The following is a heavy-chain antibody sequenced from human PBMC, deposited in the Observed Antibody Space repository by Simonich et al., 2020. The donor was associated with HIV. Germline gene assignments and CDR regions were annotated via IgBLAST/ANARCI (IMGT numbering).Heavy chain of an antibody. Sequence: QVQLQESGPGLVKPSETLSLTCAVSGYSVSSAYYWGWIRQPPGKWLVWIGTYHHGSSHYTPSLKSRLTIAVDMSKNQVYLNLSSVTAADTAVYYCGRTNYGSGIDYWGQGTLVTVSS. V-gene: IGHV4-38-2*01. J-gene: IGHJ4*02. CDR3: GRTNYGSGIDY. D-gene: IGHD3-10*01. CDR2: YHHGSS. CDR1: GYSVSSAYY.